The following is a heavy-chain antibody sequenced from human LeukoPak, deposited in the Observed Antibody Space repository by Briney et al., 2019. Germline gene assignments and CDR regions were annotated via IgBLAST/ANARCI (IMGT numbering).Heavy chain of an antibody. J-gene: IGHJ4*02. CDR3: ARVSPPGYGTLEN. V-gene: IGHV4-4*07. D-gene: IGHD5-18*01. Sequence: SETLSLTCTVSGSSISGYYWSWIRQPAGKGLEWIGRINTSGDSNYNPSLKSRVTMSVDTSKNQFSLKVSSVTAADTAVYYCARVSPPGYGTLENWGQGTLVTVSS. CDR1: GSSISGYY. CDR2: INTSGDS.